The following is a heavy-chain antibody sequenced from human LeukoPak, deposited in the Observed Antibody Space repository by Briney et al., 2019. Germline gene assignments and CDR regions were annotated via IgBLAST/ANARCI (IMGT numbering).Heavy chain of an antibody. D-gene: IGHD3-10*01. CDR3: ARASGVYYYYIDV. J-gene: IGHJ6*03. CDR1: GGSISSSNW. CDR2: IYHSGST. V-gene: IGHV4-4*02. Sequence: SGTLSLTCAVSGGSISSSNWWSWVRQPPGKGLEWIGEIYHSGSTNYNPSLKSRVTISVDKSKNQFSLKLSSVTAADTAVYYCARASGVYYYYIDVWGKGTTVTVSS.